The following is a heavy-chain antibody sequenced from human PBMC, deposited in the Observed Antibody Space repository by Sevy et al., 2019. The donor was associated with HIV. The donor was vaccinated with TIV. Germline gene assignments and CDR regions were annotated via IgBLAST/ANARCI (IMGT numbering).Heavy chain of an antibody. J-gene: IGHJ4*02. CDR3: ARASGPGSGSYYFDY. V-gene: IGHV3-23*01. CDR1: GFTFSSYA. CDR2: VTSGGGKT. Sequence: GGSLRLSCVASGFTFSSYAMTWVRLAPGKGLEWVSAVTSGGGKTYYTDSVKGRFTISRDSSKNTLSLQMNSLRVEDTAVYYCARASGPGSGSYYFDYWGQGTLVTVSS. D-gene: IGHD3-10*01.